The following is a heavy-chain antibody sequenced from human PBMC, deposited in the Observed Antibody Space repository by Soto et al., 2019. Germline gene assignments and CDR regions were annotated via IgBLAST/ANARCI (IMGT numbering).Heavy chain of an antibody. CDR2: IYPGDSDT. V-gene: IGHV5-51*01. J-gene: IGHJ3*02. CDR3: ARLAPFNGVAGRGAFEI. CDR1: GYSFTSYW. D-gene: IGHD6-19*01. Sequence: PGESLKISCKGSGYSFTSYWIGWVRQMPGKGLEWMGIIYPGDSDTRYSPSFQGQVTISADKSISTAYLQWSSLKASDTAMYYCARLAPFNGVAGRGAFEIWGQGTMVTVSS.